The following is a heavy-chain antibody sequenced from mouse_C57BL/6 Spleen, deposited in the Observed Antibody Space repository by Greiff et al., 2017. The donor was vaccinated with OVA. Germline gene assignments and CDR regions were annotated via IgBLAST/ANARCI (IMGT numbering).Heavy chain of an antibody. J-gene: IGHJ3*01. D-gene: IGHD2-1*01. V-gene: IGHV1-42*01. CDR3: ARGGGNKAWFAY. Sequence: VQLQQSGPELVKPGASVKISCKASGYSFTGYYMNWVKQSPEKSLEWIGEINPSTGGTTYNQKFKAKATLTVDKSSSTAYMQLKSLTSEDSAVYYCARGGGNKAWFAYWGQGTLVTVSA. CDR2: INPSTGGT. CDR1: GYSFTGYY.